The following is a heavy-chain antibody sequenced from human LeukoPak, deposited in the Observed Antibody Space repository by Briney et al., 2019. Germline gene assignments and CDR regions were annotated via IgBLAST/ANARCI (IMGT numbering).Heavy chain of an antibody. CDR1: GGSISSGSYY. D-gene: IGHD6-13*01. V-gene: IGHV4-30-2*01. CDR3: ARVEAAAENPGLLA. Sequence: SETLSLTCTVSGGSISSGSYYWSWIRQPPGKGLEWICYIYHSGSTYYNPSLKSRVTISVDRSKNQFSLKLSSVTAADTAVYYCARVEAAAENPGLLAWGQGTLVTVSS. CDR2: IYHSGST. J-gene: IGHJ4*02.